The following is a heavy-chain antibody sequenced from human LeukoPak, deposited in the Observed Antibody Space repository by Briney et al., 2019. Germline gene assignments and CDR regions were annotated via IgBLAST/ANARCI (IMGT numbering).Heavy chain of an antibody. J-gene: IGHJ3*02. CDR2: IYYSGST. D-gene: IGHD3-22*01. Sequence: SETLSLTCTVSGGSISSYYWSWIRQPPGKGLEWIGYIYYSGSTNYNPSLKSRDTISVDTSKNQFSLKLSSVTAADTAVYYCARSESDSSGYFLDAFDIWGQGTMVTVSS. CDR1: GGSISSYY. CDR3: ARSESDSSGYFLDAFDI. V-gene: IGHV4-59*08.